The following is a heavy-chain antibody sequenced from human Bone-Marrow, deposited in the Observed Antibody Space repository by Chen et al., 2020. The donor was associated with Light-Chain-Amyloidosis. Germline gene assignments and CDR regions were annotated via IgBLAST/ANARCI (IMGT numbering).Heavy chain of an antibody. CDR3: ATFRAWLGEFDY. J-gene: IGHJ4*02. CDR1: GGSFSGYF. CDR2: INKSGSA. V-gene: IGHV4-34*01. Sequence: QVQLQKWGAGLLKPSETLSHTCAVYGGSFSGYFWSWIRPRPGKGLEGIGAINKSGSANYNPSLESRVTISLDTSKNQLSLSLNSVTAADTAVYHCATFRAWLGEFDYWGQGTLVTVSS. D-gene: IGHD3-10*01.